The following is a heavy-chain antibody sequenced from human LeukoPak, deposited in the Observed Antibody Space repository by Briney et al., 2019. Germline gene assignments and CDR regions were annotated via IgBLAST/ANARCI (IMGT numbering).Heavy chain of an antibody. D-gene: IGHD3-10*01. J-gene: IGHJ4*02. CDR1: GFTFSSYS. Sequence: SGGSLRLSCAASGFTFSSYSMNWVRQAPGKGLEWISYISSGSSTIYYADSVKGRFTISRDNAKNSLYLQMNSLRGEDTAVYFCAAGSHYFDYWGRGTLVTVSS. V-gene: IGHV3-48*01. CDR2: ISSGSSTI. CDR3: AAGSHYFDY.